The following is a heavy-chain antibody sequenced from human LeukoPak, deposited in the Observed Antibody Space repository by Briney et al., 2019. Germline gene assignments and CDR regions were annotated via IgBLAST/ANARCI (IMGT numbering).Heavy chain of an antibody. Sequence: SETLSLTCTVSGGSISSGDYYWSWIRQPPGKGLEWIGYIYRSGSTYYNPSLKSRVTISIDTSKNHFSLKLSSVTAADTAVYYCAKSSYYYYGMDVWGQGTTVTVSS. CDR2: IYRSGST. D-gene: IGHD6-6*01. CDR1: GGSISSGDYY. CDR3: AKSSYYYYGMDV. V-gene: IGHV4-30-4*01. J-gene: IGHJ6*02.